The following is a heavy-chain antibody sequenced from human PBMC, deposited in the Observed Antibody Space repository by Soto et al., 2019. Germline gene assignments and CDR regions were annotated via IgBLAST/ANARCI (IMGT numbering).Heavy chain of an antibody. CDR1: GFTFSSYA. D-gene: IGHD3-16*02. V-gene: IGHV3-64D*08. CDR3: VKDRVSLDGYNVIGAYVFDY. Sequence: GGSLRLSCSASGFTFSSYAMHWVRQAPGKGLEYISAISSNGGSTYYADSVKGRFTISRDNSKNTLYLQMSSLRAEDTAVYYCVKDRVSLDGYNVIGAYVFDYWGQGTLVTVSS. CDR2: ISSNGGST. J-gene: IGHJ4*02.